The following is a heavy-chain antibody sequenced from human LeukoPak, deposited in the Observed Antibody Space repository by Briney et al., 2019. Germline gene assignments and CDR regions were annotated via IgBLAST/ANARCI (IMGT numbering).Heavy chain of an antibody. CDR3: SRTSDIAWYFDL. CDR1: ESTFSGSA. Sequence: GGPLSFPCAALESTFSGSALHWARQASGRGLEWVARVRSKDNGYAASYAASVKGRFTVSRDDSKNTAYLQMDSLKSEDTAVEFCSRTSDIAWYFDLWGRGTLVTASS. D-gene: IGHD5-12*01. V-gene: IGHV3-73*01. J-gene: IGHJ2*01. CDR2: VRSKDNGYAA.